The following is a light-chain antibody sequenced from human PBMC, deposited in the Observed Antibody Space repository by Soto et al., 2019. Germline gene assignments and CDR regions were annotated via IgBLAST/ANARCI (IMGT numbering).Light chain of an antibody. V-gene: IGKV3-20*01. J-gene: IGKJ5*01. CDR1: QRITNNF. CDR2: GAS. CDR3: QQYGSSVIT. Sequence: EVVLTQSPGTLSLSPGDRATLSCRASQRITNNFSASYQHKPGQAPRLLIYGASSRATGIPDRFSGSGSGTDFTLTISRLEPEDFAVYHCQQYGSSVITFGQGTRLDIK.